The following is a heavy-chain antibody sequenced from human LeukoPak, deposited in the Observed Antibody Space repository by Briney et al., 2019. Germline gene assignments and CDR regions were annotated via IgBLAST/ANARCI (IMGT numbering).Heavy chain of an antibody. CDR1: GFTFSSYG. Sequence: GGSLRLSCEASGFTFSSYGMHWVRQAPGKGLEWVAVISYDGSNKYYADSVKGRFTISRDNSKNTLYLQMNSLRAEDTAVYYCAKDPGGYGYFDYWGQGTLVTVSS. CDR3: AKDPGGYGYFDY. J-gene: IGHJ4*02. CDR2: ISYDGSNK. D-gene: IGHD1-1*01. V-gene: IGHV3-30*18.